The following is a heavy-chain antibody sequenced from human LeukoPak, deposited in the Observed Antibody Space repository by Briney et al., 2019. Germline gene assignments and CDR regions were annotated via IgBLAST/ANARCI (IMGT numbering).Heavy chain of an antibody. V-gene: IGHV4-38-2*01. Sequence: SETLSLTCAVSGYSISSGYYWGWIRQPPGKGLEWIGSIYHSGSTYYNPSLKSRVTISVDTSKNQFSLKLSSVTAADTAVYYCARQHSGLDPPDYWGQGTLVTVSS. D-gene: IGHD5-12*01. CDR1: GYSISSGYY. CDR2: IYHSGST. CDR3: ARQHSGLDPPDY. J-gene: IGHJ4*02.